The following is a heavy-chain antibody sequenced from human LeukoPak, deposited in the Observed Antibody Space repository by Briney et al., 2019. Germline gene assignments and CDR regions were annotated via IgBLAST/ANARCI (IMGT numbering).Heavy chain of an antibody. Sequence: GGSLRLSCAPSGVISSNYYMSSIPEAPEERLECVSYISSSGSTIYYADSVKGRFTISRDNAKNSLFLQMNSLRAEDTAVYYCAREYRVVAASFDNWGQGTLVTVSS. V-gene: IGHV3-11*01. CDR1: GVISSNYY. D-gene: IGHD2-2*01. CDR2: ISSSGSTI. J-gene: IGHJ4*02. CDR3: AREYRVVAASFDN.